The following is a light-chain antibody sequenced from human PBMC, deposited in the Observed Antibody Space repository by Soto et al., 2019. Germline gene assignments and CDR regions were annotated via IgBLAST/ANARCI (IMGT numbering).Light chain of an antibody. Sequence: EIVLTQSPATLSLSPGERATLSCRASQSVSSYLAWYQQKPGQAPRLLIYDASNRATGIPARFSGSGSGTAFNLPISRLEPEDFAVYSCKQRSNWPRTFGQGTKLEIK. CDR1: QSVSSY. CDR2: DAS. CDR3: KQRSNWPRT. V-gene: IGKV3-11*01. J-gene: IGKJ2*01.